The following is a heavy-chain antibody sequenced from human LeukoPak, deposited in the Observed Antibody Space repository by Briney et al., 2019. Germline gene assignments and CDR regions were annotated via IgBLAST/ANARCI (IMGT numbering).Heavy chain of an antibody. J-gene: IGHJ6*02. CDR1: GGSISSYY. V-gene: IGHV4-59*01. CDR3: ARDSNPGYSSSWYYYGMDV. CDR2: IYYSGST. Sequence: SETLSLTCTVSGGSISSYYWSWIRQPPGKGLEWIGYIYYSGSTNYNPSLKSRVTISVDTSKNQFSLKLSSVTAADTAVHYCARDSNPGYSSSWYYYGMDVWGQGTTVTVSS. D-gene: IGHD6-13*01.